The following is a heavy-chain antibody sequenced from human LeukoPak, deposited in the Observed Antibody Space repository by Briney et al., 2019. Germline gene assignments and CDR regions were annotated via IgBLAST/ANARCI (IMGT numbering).Heavy chain of an antibody. Sequence: PGGSLRLSCAASGFTFSSYGMNWVRQAPGKGLEWVSYISSSGTTISYADSVKGRFTISRDSTRNSLYLQMSSLRAEDTAVYYCARDSKAYSSSGGVDYWGQGTLVTVSS. CDR1: GFTFSSYG. CDR2: ISSSGTTI. V-gene: IGHV3-48*01. J-gene: IGHJ4*02. CDR3: ARDSKAYSSSGGVDY. D-gene: IGHD6-13*01.